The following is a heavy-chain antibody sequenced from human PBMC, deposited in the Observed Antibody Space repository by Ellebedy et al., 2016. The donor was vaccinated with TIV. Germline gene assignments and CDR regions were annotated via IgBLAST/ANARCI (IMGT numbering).Heavy chain of an antibody. V-gene: IGHV4-61*01. Sequence: SETLSLTCTVSGGSVSSGSYYWSWIRQPPGKGLEWIGYIYYSGSTNYNPSLKSRVTISVDTSKNQFSLKLSSVTAADTAVYYCARDSQWELRRTDYYYGLDVWGQGTTVTVSS. D-gene: IGHD1-26*01. CDR2: IYYSGST. CDR1: GGSVSSGSYY. CDR3: ARDSQWELRRTDYYYGLDV. J-gene: IGHJ6*02.